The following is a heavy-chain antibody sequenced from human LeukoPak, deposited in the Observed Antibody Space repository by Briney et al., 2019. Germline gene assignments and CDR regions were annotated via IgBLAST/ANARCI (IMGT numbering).Heavy chain of an antibody. CDR1: GDSISSNYFSSNLFH. D-gene: IGHD6-25*01. J-gene: IGHJ5*02. CDR2: IYYSGTT. CDR3: ARDCCGYRSWFDP. V-gene: IGHV4-39*07. Sequence: PSETLSLTCTVSGDSISSNYFSSNLFHWGWLRQPPGEGLEWIGRIYYSGTTYYNPSLKSRVTISVDTSKNQFSLKLTSVTAADTAVYYCARDCCGYRSWFDPWGQGTLVTVSS.